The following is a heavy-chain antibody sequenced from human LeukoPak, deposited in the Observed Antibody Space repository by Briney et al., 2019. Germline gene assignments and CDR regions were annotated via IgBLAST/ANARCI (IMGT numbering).Heavy chain of an antibody. D-gene: IGHD6-6*01. CDR1: GGTFSNYA. Sequence: ASVKVSCKASGGTFSNYAISWVRQAPRQGLEWMGGIIPIFGTANYAQKFQGRVTITADESTSTTYMELSSLRSEDTAVYYCAAQGFDYWGQGTLVTVSS. CDR2: IIPIFGTA. V-gene: IGHV1-69*13. CDR3: AAQGFDY. J-gene: IGHJ4*02.